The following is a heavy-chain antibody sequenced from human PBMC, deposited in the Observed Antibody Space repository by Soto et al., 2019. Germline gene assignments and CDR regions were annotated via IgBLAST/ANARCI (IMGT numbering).Heavy chain of an antibody. J-gene: IGHJ6*02. CDR3: ATQVMVYAADLGMDV. Sequence: ASVKVSCKASGYTFTSYYMHWVRQAPGQGLEWMGIINPSVGSTSYAQKFQGRVTMTRDTSTSTVYMELSSLRSEDTAVYYCATQVMVYAADLGMDVWGQGTTVTVSS. V-gene: IGHV1-46*01. D-gene: IGHD2-8*01. CDR1: GYTFTSYY. CDR2: INPSVGST.